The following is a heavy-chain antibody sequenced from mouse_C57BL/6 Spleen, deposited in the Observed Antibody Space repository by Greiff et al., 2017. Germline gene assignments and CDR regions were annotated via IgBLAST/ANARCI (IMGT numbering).Heavy chain of an antibody. CDR3: ANFDYYGSSYWYFDV. Sequence: EVQLQQSGPGLVKPSQSLSLTCSVTGYSITSGYYWNWIRQFPGNKLEWMGYISYDGSNNYNPSLKNRISITRDTSKNQFFLKLNSVTTEDTATYYCANFDYYGSSYWYFDVWGTGTTVTVSS. D-gene: IGHD1-1*01. CDR2: ISYDGSN. CDR1: GYSITSGYY. V-gene: IGHV3-6*01. J-gene: IGHJ1*03.